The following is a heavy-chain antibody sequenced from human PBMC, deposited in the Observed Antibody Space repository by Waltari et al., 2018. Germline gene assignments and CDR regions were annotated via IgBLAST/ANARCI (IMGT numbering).Heavy chain of an antibody. V-gene: IGHV4-34*01. D-gene: IGHD3-3*01. CDR1: SESFSTYS. CDR2: INYSGNT. J-gene: IGHJ4*02. CDR3: ARGRPSDDGRLLGFFD. Sequence: QVQLQQWGVGLLKPSETLSLTCAVPSESFSTYSWNWIRQPPGKGLERIGEINYSGNTNYNSSLRSRVTILADASKIQVSLKLRAATAADTAMYYCARGRPSDDGRLLGFFDWGQGILVTVAS.